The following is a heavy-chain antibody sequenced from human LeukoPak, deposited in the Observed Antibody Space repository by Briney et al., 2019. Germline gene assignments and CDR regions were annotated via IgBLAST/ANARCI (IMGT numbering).Heavy chain of an antibody. CDR3: AKAYQSASNYYYYGMDV. CDR1: GFTFSSYG. J-gene: IGHJ6*02. D-gene: IGHD2-2*01. Sequence: GGSLRLSCAASGFTFSSYGMHWVRQAPGKGLEWVAVISYDGSNKYYADSVKGRFTISRDNSKNTLYLQMNSLGAEDTAVYYCAKAYQSASNYYYYGMDVWGQGTTVTVSS. CDR2: ISYDGSNK. V-gene: IGHV3-30*18.